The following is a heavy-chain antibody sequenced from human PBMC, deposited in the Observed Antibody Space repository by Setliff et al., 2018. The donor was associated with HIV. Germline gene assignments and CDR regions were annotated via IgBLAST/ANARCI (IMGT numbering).Heavy chain of an antibody. CDR2: IYTTGRT. V-gene: IGHV4-4*07. CDR3: AREKGFGGATGWFDP. Sequence: SETLSLTCTVSGDSFSTYYWTWIRQPAGKGLDWIGRIYTTGRTSYNPSLKNRVTMSIDSSRNQFSLKINSVTAADTAIYFRAREKGFGGATGWFDPWGQGTLVTVSS. J-gene: IGHJ5*02. D-gene: IGHD2-15*01. CDR1: GDSFSTYY.